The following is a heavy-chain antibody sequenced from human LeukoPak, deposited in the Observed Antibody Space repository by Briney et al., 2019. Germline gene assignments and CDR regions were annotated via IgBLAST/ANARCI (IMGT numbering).Heavy chain of an antibody. J-gene: IGHJ4*02. CDR1: GFSLSTSGVG. D-gene: IGHD3-10*01. CDR2: IYWDDDK. V-gene: IGHV2-5*02. Sequence: SGPTLVKPTQTLTLTCTFSGFSLSTSGVGVGWIRQPPGKALEWLALIYWDDDKRYSPSLKSRLTITKDTSKNQVVLTMTNMDPVDTATYSCAHSGVDYYGSGRYLDYWGQGTLVPVSS. CDR3: AHSGVDYYGSGRYLDY.